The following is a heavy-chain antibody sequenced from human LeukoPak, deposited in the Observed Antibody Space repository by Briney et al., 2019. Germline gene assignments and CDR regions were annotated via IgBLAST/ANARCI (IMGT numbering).Heavy chain of an antibody. V-gene: IGHV4-39*01. CDR3: ARRRYYDGSGYLD. CDR2: IYFSGRT. J-gene: IGHJ1*01. D-gene: IGHD3-22*01. CDR1: GDSVSRSDSY. Sequence: SETLSLTCSVSGDSVSRSDSYWDWIRQPPGKGLEWIGTIYFSGRTYYSPSLKSRVTMSVDPSNHEFYLNRRSVTAADTAVYYCARRRYYDGSGYLDWGQGTLLSVSS.